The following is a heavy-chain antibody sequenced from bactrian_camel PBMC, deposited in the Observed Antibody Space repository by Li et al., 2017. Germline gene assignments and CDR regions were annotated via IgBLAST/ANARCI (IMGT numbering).Heavy chain of an antibody. Sequence: VQLVESGGGSVQTGGSLKLSCSSSEYTSLSNYMGWFRRAPGKEREGLAAIYIGDGTAYYADSVKGRFTISQDNAKNTVYLQMNSLKPEDTSKYYCAAGFSTGCNNYWGQGTQVTVS. D-gene: IGHD3*01. CDR1: EYTSLSNY. J-gene: IGHJ4*01. V-gene: IGHV3S40*01. CDR2: IYIGDGTA. CDR3: AAGFSTGCNNY.